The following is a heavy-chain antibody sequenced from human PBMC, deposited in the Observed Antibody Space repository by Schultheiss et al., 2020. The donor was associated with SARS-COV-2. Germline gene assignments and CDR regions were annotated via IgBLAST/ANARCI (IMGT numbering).Heavy chain of an antibody. V-gene: IGHV1-18*04. Sequence: ASVKVSCKASGYTFTSYGISWVRQAPGQGLEWMGWISPYNGDTHYAQKLQGRVTMTTDTSTSTAYMELRSLRSDDTAVYYCARDLGLAVAPRSDYWGQGTLVTVSS. CDR1: GYTFTSYG. CDR2: ISPYNGDT. J-gene: IGHJ4*02. D-gene: IGHD6-19*01. CDR3: ARDLGLAVAPRSDY.